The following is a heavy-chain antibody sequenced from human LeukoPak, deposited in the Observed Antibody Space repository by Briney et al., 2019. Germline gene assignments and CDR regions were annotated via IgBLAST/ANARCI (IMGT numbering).Heavy chain of an antibody. J-gene: IGHJ4*02. CDR1: GGSISSSSYY. D-gene: IGHD1-26*01. CDR3: ARSVGATTRGHFDY. CDR2: IYYSGST. V-gene: IGHV4-39*07. Sequence: SETLSLTCTVSGGSISSSSYYWGWIRQPPGKGLEWIGSIYYSGSTYYNPSLKSRVTISVDTSKNQFSLKLSSVTAADTAVYYCARSVGATTRGHFDYWGQGTLVTVSS.